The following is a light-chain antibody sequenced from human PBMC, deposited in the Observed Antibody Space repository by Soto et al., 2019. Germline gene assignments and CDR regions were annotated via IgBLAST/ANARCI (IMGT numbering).Light chain of an antibody. J-gene: IGLJ2*01. V-gene: IGLV2-8*01. CDR1: NTDIGGHKY. CDR2: EVT. Sequence: QSVLTQPPSASGSPGQSVTISYTGTNTDIGGHKYVSWYHLHPGNPPKLIIYEVTERPSGVPGRFSGSKSGNAASLTVSGLXADDEGIYYCSSYTGTNNFVLFGGGTQLTVL. CDR3: SSYTGTNNFVL.